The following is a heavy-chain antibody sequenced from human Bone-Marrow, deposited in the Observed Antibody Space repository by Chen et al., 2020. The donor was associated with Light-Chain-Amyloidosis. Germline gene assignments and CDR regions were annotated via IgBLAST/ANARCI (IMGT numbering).Heavy chain of an antibody. Sequence: EVQLVESGGGLIQPGGSLRLSCTASGFTFDDYAMHWVRQPPGKGLGWVSGLDWEGESIGYADSVKGRFTISRDNAKNSLSLEMTRLRSEDTAFYYCTKDISPHMAGFDFWGQGMLVTVSS. J-gene: IGHJ4*02. CDR1: GFTFDDYA. CDR2: LDWEGESI. CDR3: TKDISPHMAGFDF. V-gene: IGHV3-9*01.